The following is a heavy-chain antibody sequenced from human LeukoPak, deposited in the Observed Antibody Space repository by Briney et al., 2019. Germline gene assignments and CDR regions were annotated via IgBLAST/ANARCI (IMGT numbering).Heavy chain of an antibody. D-gene: IGHD3-10*01. Sequence: GGSLRLSCAASGFTFSSYWMSWVRQAPGKGLEWVANIQQDGSEKYYVDSVKGRFPISRDNAKNLLYLQMNSLRAEDTAMYYCVRDGSGWDYWGQGILVTVSS. J-gene: IGHJ4*02. CDR1: GFTFSSYW. CDR2: IQQDGSEK. CDR3: VRDGSGWDY. V-gene: IGHV3-7*05.